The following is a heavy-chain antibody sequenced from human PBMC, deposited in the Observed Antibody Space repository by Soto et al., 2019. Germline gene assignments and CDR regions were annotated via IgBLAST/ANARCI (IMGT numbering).Heavy chain of an antibody. D-gene: IGHD6-19*01. CDR1: GYTFTSYA. Sequence: ASVKVSCKASGYTFTSYAMHWVRQAPGQRLEWMEWINAGNGNTKYSQKFQGRVTITRDTSASTAYMELSSLRSEDTAVYYCASGYSSGWYYFDYWGQGTLVTVSS. CDR2: INAGNGNT. V-gene: IGHV1-3*01. J-gene: IGHJ4*02. CDR3: ASGYSSGWYYFDY.